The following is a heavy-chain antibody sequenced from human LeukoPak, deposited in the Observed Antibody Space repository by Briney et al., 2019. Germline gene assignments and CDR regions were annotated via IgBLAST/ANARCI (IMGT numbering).Heavy chain of an antibody. CDR2: IYYSGST. Sequence: PSETLSLTCTVSGGSISSSSYYWGWIRQPPGKGLEWIGSIYYSGSTYYNPSLKSRVTISVDTSKNQFSLKLSSVTAADTAVYYCARDARGMRELLGYFDYWGQGTLVTVSS. J-gene: IGHJ4*02. CDR3: ARDARGMRELLGYFDY. V-gene: IGHV4-39*07. D-gene: IGHD3-10*01. CDR1: GGSISSSSYY.